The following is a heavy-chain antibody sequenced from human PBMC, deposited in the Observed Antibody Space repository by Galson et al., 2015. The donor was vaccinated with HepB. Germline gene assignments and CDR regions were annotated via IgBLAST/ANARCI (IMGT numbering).Heavy chain of an antibody. CDR2: INPSGGST. J-gene: IGHJ6*02. CDR3: ATLLYYYGMDV. Sequence: SVKVSCKASGSTFTSYYMHWVRQAPGQGLEWMGIINPSGGSTSYAQKLQGRVTMTRDTSTSTVYMELSSLRSEDTAVYHCATLLYYYGMDVWGQGTTVTVSS. CDR1: GSTFTSYY. D-gene: IGHD1-26*01. V-gene: IGHV1-46*01.